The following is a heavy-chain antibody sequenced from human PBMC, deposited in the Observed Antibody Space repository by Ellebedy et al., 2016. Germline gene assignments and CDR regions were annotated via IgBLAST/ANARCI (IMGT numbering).Heavy chain of an antibody. CDR2: VKSKTDGGTT. D-gene: IGHD2-2*02. V-gene: IGHV3-15*01. CDR1: GFTFSNAW. J-gene: IGHJ4*02. CDR3: TTGHGQYPV. Sequence: GGSLRLSCAASGFTFSNAWMSWVRQTPGKGLEWVGRVKSKTDGGTTDYAAPVNGRFTFSRDDSKNTLYLQMNSLKTEDTGVYYCTTGHGQYPVWGQGTLVTVSS.